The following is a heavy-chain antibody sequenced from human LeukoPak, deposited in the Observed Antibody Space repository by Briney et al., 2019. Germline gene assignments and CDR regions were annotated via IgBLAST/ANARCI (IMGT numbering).Heavy chain of an antibody. D-gene: IGHD3-16*02. V-gene: IGHV4-39*01. J-gene: IGHJ5*02. Sequence: PSETLSLTCTVSGGSISSSSYYWGWIRQPPGKGLEWIGSIYYSGSTCYNPSLKSRVTISVDTSKNQFSLKLSSVTAADTAVYYCARRGYDYVWGSYRRNWFDPWGQGTLVTVSS. CDR2: IYYSGST. CDR3: ARRGYDYVWGSYRRNWFDP. CDR1: GGSISSSSYY.